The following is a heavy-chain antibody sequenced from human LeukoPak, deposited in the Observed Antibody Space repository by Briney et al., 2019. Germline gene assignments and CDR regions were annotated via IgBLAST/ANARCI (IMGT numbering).Heavy chain of an antibody. D-gene: IGHD3-3*01. CDR2: IYYSGST. V-gene: IGHV4-30-4*01. J-gene: IGHJ6*02. Sequence: SQTLSLTCTGSGGSISSGDYYWSWIRQPPGKGLEWIGYIYYSGSTYYNPSLKSRVTISVDTSKNQFSLKLSSVTAADTAVYYCAREPYYDFWSGYYSDYYGMDVWGQGTTVTVSS. CDR1: GGSISSGDYY. CDR3: AREPYYDFWSGYYSDYYGMDV.